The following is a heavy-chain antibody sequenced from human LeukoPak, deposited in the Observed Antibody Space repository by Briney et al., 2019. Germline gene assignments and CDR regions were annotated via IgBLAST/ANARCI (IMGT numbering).Heavy chain of an antibody. Sequence: SVKASCKASGGTFSSYAISWVRQAPGQGLEWMGGIIPIFGTANYAQKFQGRVTITADESTSTAYMELSSLRSEDTAVYYCARAENYDILTGSDYYYYGMDVWGKGTTVTVSS. CDR1: GGTFSSYA. V-gene: IGHV1-69*13. J-gene: IGHJ6*04. D-gene: IGHD3-9*01. CDR2: IIPIFGTA. CDR3: ARAENYDILTGSDYYYYGMDV.